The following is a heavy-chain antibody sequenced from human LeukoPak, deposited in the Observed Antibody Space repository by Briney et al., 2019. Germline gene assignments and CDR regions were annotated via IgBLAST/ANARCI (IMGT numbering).Heavy chain of an antibody. Sequence: ASVKVSCKASGGTFSSYAISWVRQAPGQGLEWMGGIIPIFGTANYAQKFQGRVTITADKSTSTAYMELSSLRSEDTAVYDCARSDSVGTKPTFDYWGQGTLVTVSS. CDR3: ARSDSVGTKPTFDY. V-gene: IGHV1-69*06. J-gene: IGHJ4*02. CDR1: GGTFSSYA. D-gene: IGHD1/OR15-1a*01. CDR2: IIPIFGTA.